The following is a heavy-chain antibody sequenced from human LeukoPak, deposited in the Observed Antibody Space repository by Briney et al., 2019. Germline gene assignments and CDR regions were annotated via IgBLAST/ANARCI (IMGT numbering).Heavy chain of an antibody. J-gene: IGHJ4*02. CDR3: ARHVSWGYGDYVDC. CDR2: IFPGDSDT. V-gene: IGHV5-51*01. CDR1: GYSFSSYW. D-gene: IGHD4-17*01. Sequence: GESLKISCKGSGYSFSSYWIGWVRRMPGKGLEWMGIIFPGDSDTRYSPSFQGQVTISADKYISTAYLQWSSLKASDTAMYYCARHVSWGYGDYVDCWGQGILVTVSS.